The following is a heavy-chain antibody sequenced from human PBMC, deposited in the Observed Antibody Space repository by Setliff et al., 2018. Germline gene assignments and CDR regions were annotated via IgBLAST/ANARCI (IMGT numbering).Heavy chain of an antibody. CDR2: IKSKTDGGTI. CDR3: TRRITIFGVVIKNDY. D-gene: IGHD3-3*01. V-gene: IGHV3-15*01. CDR1: GFTFSNAW. J-gene: IGHJ4*02. Sequence: PRGSLRLSCAASGFTFSNAWMSWVRQAPGKGLEWVGRIKSKTDGGTIDYAAPVKGRFTISRDDSKNTLYLQMNSLKTEDTAVYYCTRRITIFGVVIKNDYWGQGTLVTAPQ.